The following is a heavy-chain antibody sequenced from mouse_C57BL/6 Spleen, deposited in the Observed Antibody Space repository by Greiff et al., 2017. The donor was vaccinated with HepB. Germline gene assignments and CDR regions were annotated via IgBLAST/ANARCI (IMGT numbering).Heavy chain of an antibody. CDR3: ARPRIYYDYGEEGFDY. D-gene: IGHD2-4*01. CDR2: ISSGSSTI. Sequence: EVQVVESGGGLVKPGGSLKLSCAASGFTFSDYGMHWVRQAPEKGLEWVAYISSGSSTIYYADTVKGRFTISRDNAKNTLFLQMTSLRSEDTAMYYCARPRIYYDYGEEGFDYWGQGTTLTVSS. V-gene: IGHV5-17*01. CDR1: GFTFSDYG. J-gene: IGHJ2*01.